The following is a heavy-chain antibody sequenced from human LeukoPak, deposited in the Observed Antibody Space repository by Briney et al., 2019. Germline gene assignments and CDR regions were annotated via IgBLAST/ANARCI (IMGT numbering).Heavy chain of an antibody. CDR1: GFTFSSYA. CDR2: VSYDGSDK. V-gene: IGHV3-30*04. Sequence: GRSLRLSCAASGFTFSSYAMHWVRQAPGKGLEWVADVSYDGSDKDYADSVKGRFTISRDNSKNTLYLQMNSLRVEDTAVYHCARDGPEENGSPLDYWGQGTLVTVSS. J-gene: IGHJ4*02. CDR3: ARDGPEENGSPLDY. D-gene: IGHD3-10*01.